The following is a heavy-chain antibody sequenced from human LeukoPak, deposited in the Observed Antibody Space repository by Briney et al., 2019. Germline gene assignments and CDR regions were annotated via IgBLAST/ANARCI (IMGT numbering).Heavy chain of an antibody. CDR2: INPTGTRT. CDR3: ARDNSVGDIAWWFDP. J-gene: IGHJ5*02. D-gene: IGHD3-10*01. Sequence: ASVKVSCKASGYTFINNWMHWVRQAPGQGLEWVGLINPTGTRTLYAQKLQGRITLTRDMSTTTDYMELSSLTSEDTAVYYCARDNSVGDIAWWFDPWGQGTLVTVSS. V-gene: IGHV1-46*04. CDR1: GYTFINNW.